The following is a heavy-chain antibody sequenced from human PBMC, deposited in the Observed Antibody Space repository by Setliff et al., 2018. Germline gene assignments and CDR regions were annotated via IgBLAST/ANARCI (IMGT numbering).Heavy chain of an antibody. Sequence: ASVKVSCKTSPYSFSGYYIDWVRQAPGQGLEWMGWINTNSGDTRYAQKFQGRVPMTRDTSISTAYMELSRLRSDDTAVYYCARTKGFVDGYLDPWGQGTMVTVS. D-gene: IGHD3-10*01. CDR1: PYSFSGYY. CDR2: INTNSGDT. J-gene: IGHJ5*02. CDR3: ARTKGFVDGYLDP. V-gene: IGHV1-2*02.